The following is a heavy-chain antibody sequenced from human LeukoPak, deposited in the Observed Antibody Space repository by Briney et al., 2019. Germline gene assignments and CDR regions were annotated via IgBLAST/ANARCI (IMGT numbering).Heavy chain of an antibody. D-gene: IGHD3-10*01. V-gene: IGHV3-23*01. CDR2: ISGSGGST. CDR3: AKLWFGELFAY. CDR1: GFTFSSYS. J-gene: IGHJ4*02. Sequence: PGGSLRLSCAAFGFTFSSYSMNWVRQAPGKGLEWVSAISGSGGSTYYADSVKGRFTISRDNSKNTLYLQMNSLRAEDTAVYYCAKLWFGELFAYWGQGTLVTVSS.